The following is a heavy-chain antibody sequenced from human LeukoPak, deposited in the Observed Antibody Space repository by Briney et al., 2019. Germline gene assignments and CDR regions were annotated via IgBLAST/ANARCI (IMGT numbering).Heavy chain of an antibody. CDR2: ISTDGGST. CDR1: GFTFSNYA. CDR3: VKRGRQGDYAYDY. Sequence: GGSLILSCSASGFTFSNYAMHWVRQAPGKGLEYVSSISTDGGSTHYADSVKGRFTISRDNSKNTLYLQMSSLRGEDTAVYYGVKRGRQGDYAYDYWGQGTLVTVCS. V-gene: IGHV3-64D*06. D-gene: IGHD4-17*01. J-gene: IGHJ4*02.